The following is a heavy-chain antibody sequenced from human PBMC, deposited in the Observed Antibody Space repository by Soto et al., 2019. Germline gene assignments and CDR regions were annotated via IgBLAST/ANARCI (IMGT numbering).Heavy chain of an antibody. V-gene: IGHV1-69*13. CDR2: IIPIFGTA. CDR3: ASHGYSSSWYGKIDYYYYGMDV. J-gene: IGHJ6*02. CDR1: GGTFSSYA. D-gene: IGHD6-13*01. Sequence: SVKVSCKASGGTFSSYAISGVRQAPGQGLEWMGGIIPIFGTANYAQKFQGRVTITADESTSTAYMELSSLRSEDTAVYYRASHGYSSSWYGKIDYYYYGMDVLGQGITLTVSS.